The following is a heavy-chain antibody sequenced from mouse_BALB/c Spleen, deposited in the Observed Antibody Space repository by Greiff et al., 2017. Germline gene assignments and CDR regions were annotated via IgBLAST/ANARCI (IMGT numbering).Heavy chain of an antibody. CDR3: ARGYYDYGL. V-gene: IGHV5-6-5*01. J-gene: IGHJ1*01. CDR1: GFTFSSYA. CDR2: ISSGGST. Sequence: EVQRVESGGGLVKPGGSLKLSCAASGFTFSSYAMSWVRQTPEKRLEWVASISSGGSTYYPDSVKGRFTISRDNARNILYLQMSSLRSEDTAMYYCARGYYDYGLWGAGTTVTVSS. D-gene: IGHD2-4*01.